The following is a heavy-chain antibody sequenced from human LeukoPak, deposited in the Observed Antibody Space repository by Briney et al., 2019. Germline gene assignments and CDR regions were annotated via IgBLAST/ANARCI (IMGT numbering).Heavy chain of an antibody. Sequence: PGGSLRLSCAASGFTVSSNYMSWVRQAPGKGLEWVSVIYSGGSTYYADSVKGRFTISRDNSKNTLYLQMNSLRAEDTAVYYCARTPTSYSSSWYARFDYWGQGTLVTVSS. CDR3: ARTPTSYSSSWYARFDY. CDR1: GFTVSSNY. J-gene: IGHJ4*02. V-gene: IGHV3-53*01. CDR2: IYSGGST. D-gene: IGHD6-13*01.